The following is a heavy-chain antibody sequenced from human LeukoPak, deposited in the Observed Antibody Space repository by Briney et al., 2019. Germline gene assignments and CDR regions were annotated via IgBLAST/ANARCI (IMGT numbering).Heavy chain of an antibody. D-gene: IGHD3-16*02. CDR1: GFTFTSYG. V-gene: IGHV1-69*13. J-gene: IGHJ4*02. Sequence: SVKVSCKASGFTFTSYGISWVRQAPGQGLEWMGGIIPIFGTANYAQKFQGRVTITADESTSTAYMELSSLRSEDTAVYYCARAGDYVCGSYRSYFDYWGQGTLITVSS. CDR3: ARAGDYVCGSYRSYFDY. CDR2: IIPIFGTA.